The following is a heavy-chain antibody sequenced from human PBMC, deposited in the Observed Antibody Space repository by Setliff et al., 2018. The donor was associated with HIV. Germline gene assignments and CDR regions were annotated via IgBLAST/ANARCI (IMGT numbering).Heavy chain of an antibody. CDR1: GSTFSRYG. J-gene: IGHJ4*02. CDR3: AKALEMAILGYFDY. V-gene: IGHV1-3*01. Sequence: GASVKVSCKASGSTFSRYGLHWVRQAPGQRLEWMGWINAGNGKTKYSQKFQGRVTMTRHTSTSTAYMQLSSLRSEDTAVYYCAKALEMAILGYFDYWGQGTLVTVSS. D-gene: IGHD2-21*01. CDR2: INAGNGKT.